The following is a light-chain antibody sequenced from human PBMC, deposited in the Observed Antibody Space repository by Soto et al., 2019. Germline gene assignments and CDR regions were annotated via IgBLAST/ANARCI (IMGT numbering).Light chain of an antibody. V-gene: IGLV1-40*01. CDR2: GNN. CDR3: QSYDSSLSGWV. J-gene: IGLJ3*02. CDR1: SSNIGAGYD. Sequence: QAVLTQPPSVSGAPGQRVTISCTGSSSNIGAGYDVHWYQQLPGTAPKLLIHGNNHRPSGVPDRFSGSKSGTSASLAITGLQAEDEADYYCQSYDSSLSGWVFGGRTKLTVL.